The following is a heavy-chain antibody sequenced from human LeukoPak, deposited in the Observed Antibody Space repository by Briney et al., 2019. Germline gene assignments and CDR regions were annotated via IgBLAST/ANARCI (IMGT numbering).Heavy chain of an antibody. Sequence: ASVKVSCKASAYTFTGYYLHWVRQAPGQGPEWMGWIDPNNGDTEYAQKFQGRVTMTRVRSISTAYMELSRLTSDDPAVYYCARRSRNGLDAFDIWGQGTMVTVSS. CDR2: IDPNNGDT. CDR3: ARRSRNGLDAFDI. CDR1: AYTFTGYY. V-gene: IGHV1-2*02. J-gene: IGHJ3*02. D-gene: IGHD2-8*01.